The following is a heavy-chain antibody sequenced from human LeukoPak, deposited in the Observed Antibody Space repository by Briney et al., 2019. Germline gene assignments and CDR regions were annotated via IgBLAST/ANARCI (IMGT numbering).Heavy chain of an antibody. Sequence: GGSLRLSCAASGFTFSSYGMHWVRQAPGKGLEWVAVISYDGSDKYYADSVKGRFTISRDNSKNTLYLQMNSLRAEDTAVYYCAKDFAITFGGVIARTGYFDYWGQGTLVTVSS. V-gene: IGHV3-30*18. D-gene: IGHD3-16*02. CDR1: GFTFSSYG. J-gene: IGHJ4*02. CDR3: AKDFAITFGGVIARTGYFDY. CDR2: ISYDGSDK.